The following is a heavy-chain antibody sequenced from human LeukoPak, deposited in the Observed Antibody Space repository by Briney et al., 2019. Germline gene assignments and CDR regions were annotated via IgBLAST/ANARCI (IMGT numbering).Heavy chain of an antibody. CDR3: ARSHDYFDY. J-gene: IGHJ4*02. CDR2: IYWNGGST. CDR1: GFTFDDNG. Sequence: GGSLRLSCAASGFTFDDNGMSWVRQAPGKPLDWVSGIYWNGGSTGYADSVKGRFTISRDNAKKSLYLQMNSLRTEDTALYYCARSHDYFDYWGQGTLVTVSS. V-gene: IGHV3-20*04.